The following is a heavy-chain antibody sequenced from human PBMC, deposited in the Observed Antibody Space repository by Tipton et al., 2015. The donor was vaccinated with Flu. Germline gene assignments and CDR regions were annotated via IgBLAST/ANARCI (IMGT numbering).Heavy chain of an antibody. D-gene: IGHD4-17*01. V-gene: IGHV4-4*07. J-gene: IGHJ3*02. CDR3: AGGAFGDPRFAAFSI. CDR2: FYTNGGT. CDR1: GGSINSHY. Sequence: PGLVKPSETLSLTCNVSGGSINSHYWSWIRLSAGKGLEWIGRFYTNGGTNYNPSLQGRVTLSVDTSKSQFSLRLTSVTAADTALYYCAGGAFGDPRFAAFSIWGQGTMVIVSS.